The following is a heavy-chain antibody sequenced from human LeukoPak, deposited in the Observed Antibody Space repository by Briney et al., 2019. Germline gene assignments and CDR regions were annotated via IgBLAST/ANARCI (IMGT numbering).Heavy chain of an antibody. D-gene: IGHD6-6*01. CDR3: ARGIGPDPANLYSSSLGYFDY. CDR2: IIPIFGTA. V-gene: IGHV1-69*06. CDR1: GGTFSSYA. J-gene: IGHJ4*02. Sequence: ASVKVSCKASGGTFSSYAISWVRQAPGQGLEWMGGIIPIFGTANYAQKFQGRVTITADKSTSTAYMELSSLRSEDTAVYYCARGIGPDPANLYSSSLGYFDYWGQGTLVTVSS.